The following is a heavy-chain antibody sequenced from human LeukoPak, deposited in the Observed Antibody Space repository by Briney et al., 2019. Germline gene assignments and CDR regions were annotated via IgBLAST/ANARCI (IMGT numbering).Heavy chain of an antibody. J-gene: IGHJ4*02. CDR1: GFTFSSYA. CDR2: ISGSGGST. CDR3: AKAQDILTGYFDY. V-gene: IGHV3-23*01. Sequence: GGSLRLSCAASGFTFSSYAMSWVRQAPGKGLEWVSAISGSGGSTYYTDSVKGRFTISRDNSKNTLYLQMNSLRAEDTAVYYCAKAQDILTGYFDYWGQGTLVTVSS. D-gene: IGHD3-9*01.